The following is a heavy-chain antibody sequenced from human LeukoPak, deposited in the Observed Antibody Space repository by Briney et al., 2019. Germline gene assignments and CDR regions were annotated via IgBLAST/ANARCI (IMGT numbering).Heavy chain of an antibody. J-gene: IGHJ4*02. CDR3: ASQMVRGGDSVFDY. CDR1: GYSFTNNW. CDR2: IYPGDSDT. D-gene: IGHD3-10*01. V-gene: IGHV5-51*01. Sequence: GESLKISCKGSGYSFTNNWIGWVRQMPGKGLEGMGMIYPGDSDTRYSPSFQGQVTISADKSISTAYLQWSSLKASDTAMYYCASQMVRGGDSVFDYWGQGTLVTVSS.